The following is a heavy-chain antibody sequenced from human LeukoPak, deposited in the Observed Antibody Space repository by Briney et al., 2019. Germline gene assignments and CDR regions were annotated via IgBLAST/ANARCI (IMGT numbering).Heavy chain of an antibody. J-gene: IGHJ6*03. V-gene: IGHV4-59*01. Sequence: SETLSVTCAVYGGSFSGYYWSWIRQPPGKGLEWIGYIYYSGITNYNPSLRSRVTISVDTSKNQFSLKLSSVTAADTAVYYCARTTEGYCRGRSCYSYYYYMDVWGKGTTVTVSS. CDR3: ARTTEGYCRGRSCYSYYYYMDV. CDR1: GGSFSGYY. D-gene: IGHD2-15*01. CDR2: IYYSGIT.